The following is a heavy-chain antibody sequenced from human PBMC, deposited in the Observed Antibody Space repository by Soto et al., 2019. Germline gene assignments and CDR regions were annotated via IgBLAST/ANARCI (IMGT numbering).Heavy chain of an antibody. CDR1: GLTLSNYA. CDR2: ISYDGSNR. CDR3: ARVTQAVAADY. V-gene: IGHV3-30-3*01. J-gene: IGHJ4*02. Sequence: QVQLVESGGGVVQPGRSLRLSCAASGLTLSNYAMHWVRQAPGKGLEWVAVISYDGSNRYYADSVMGRFTISRDNSKNTLYLQMNSLRAEDTAVYYCARVTQAVAADYWGQGTLVTVSS. D-gene: IGHD6-19*01.